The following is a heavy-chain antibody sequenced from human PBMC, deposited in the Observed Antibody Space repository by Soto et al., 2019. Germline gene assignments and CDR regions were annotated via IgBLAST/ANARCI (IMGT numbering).Heavy chain of an antibody. CDR2: MNPNSGNT. V-gene: IGHV1-8*01. D-gene: IGHD3-16*01. CDR1: GYTFPSYD. Sequence: ASAKVSFMASGYTFPSYDINRVRETTGQGLEWMGWMNPNSGNTGYAQKFQGRVTMTRNTSISTAYMELSSLRSEDTAVYHCARPPGGFKYYYYMDVWGKGTTVTVSS. CDR3: ARPPGGFKYYYYMDV. J-gene: IGHJ6*03.